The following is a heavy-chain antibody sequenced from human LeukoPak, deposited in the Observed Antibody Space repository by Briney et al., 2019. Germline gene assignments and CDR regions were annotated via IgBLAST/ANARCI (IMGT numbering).Heavy chain of an antibody. V-gene: IGHV4-4*07. Sequence: SKTLSLTCTVSGFTINNYYWSWIRQPAGKGLEWIGRIYTRGSTNYNPSLKSRVIMSLDTSKNQFSLKLSSVTAADTAVYYCARGRYCSADICSGGDAFDIWGQGTMVSVSS. CDR2: IYTRGST. CDR1: GFTINNYY. J-gene: IGHJ3*02. D-gene: IGHD2-15*01. CDR3: ARGRYCSADICSGGDAFDI.